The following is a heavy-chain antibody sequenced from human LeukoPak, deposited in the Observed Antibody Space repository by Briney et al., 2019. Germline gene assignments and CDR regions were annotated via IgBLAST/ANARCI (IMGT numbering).Heavy chain of an antibody. V-gene: IGHV3-49*04. Sequence: GGSLRLSCAASGSTFSSYSMNWVRQAPGKGLEWVGFIRSKAYGGTTEYAASVKGRFTISRDDSKSIAYLQMNSLKTEDTAVYYCTRNYNGDGYSPTDYWGQGTLVTVSS. J-gene: IGHJ4*02. CDR1: GSTFSSYS. CDR2: IRSKAYGGTT. CDR3: TRNYNGDGYSPTDY. D-gene: IGHD5-24*01.